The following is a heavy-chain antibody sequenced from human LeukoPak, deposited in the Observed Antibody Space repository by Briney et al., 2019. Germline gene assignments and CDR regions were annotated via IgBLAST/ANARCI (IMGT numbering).Heavy chain of an antibody. D-gene: IGHD3-22*01. CDR2: ISGGSTDI. V-gene: IGHV3-21*06. CDR3: ARGGSYDSSGYDY. Sequence: PGVSLRLSCAASGFTFRNYAMNWVRQAPGKGLEWVSSISGGSTDIYYADSVKGRFAISRDNAKNSLYLQMNSLRAEDTAVYYCARGGSYDSSGYDYWGQGTLVTVSS. CDR1: GFTFRNYA. J-gene: IGHJ4*02.